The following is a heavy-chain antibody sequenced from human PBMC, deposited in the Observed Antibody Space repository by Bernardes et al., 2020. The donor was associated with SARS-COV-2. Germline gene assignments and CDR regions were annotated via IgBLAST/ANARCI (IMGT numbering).Heavy chain of an antibody. CDR1: GFIFTYYD. J-gene: IGHJ4*02. CDR2: IGSGGSNT. CDR3: ATHTGSGWPHFDY. Sequence: SMRFSCAASGFIFTYYDMSWVRQAPGTGLEWVSAIGSGGSNTYSADSVKGRFTISRDNSKNTLYLQMNSLRAEDTALYYCATHTGSGWPHFDYWGQGTLVTVSS. V-gene: IGHV3-23*01. D-gene: IGHD6-19*01.